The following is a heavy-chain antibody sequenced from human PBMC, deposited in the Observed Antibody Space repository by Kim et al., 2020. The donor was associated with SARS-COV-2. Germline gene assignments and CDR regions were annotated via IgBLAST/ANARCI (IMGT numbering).Heavy chain of an antibody. Sequence: GGSLRLSCAASGFTFSSYGMHWVRQAPGKGLEWVAVIWYDGSNKYYADSVKGRFTISRDNSKNTLYLQMNSLRAEDTAVYYCAKEYSVTSGLDPWGQGTLVTVSS. CDR1: GFTFSSYG. V-gene: IGHV3-33*06. CDR2: IWYDGSNK. D-gene: IGHD2-15*01. J-gene: IGHJ5*02. CDR3: AKEYSVTSGLDP.